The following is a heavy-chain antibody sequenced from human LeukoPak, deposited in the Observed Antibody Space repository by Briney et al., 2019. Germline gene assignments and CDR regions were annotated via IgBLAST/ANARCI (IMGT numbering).Heavy chain of an antibody. J-gene: IGHJ4*02. Sequence: GESLKISCKGSGYSFTTYWIGWVRQIPGKGLEWMGIIYPGDSDIRYSPSFQGQVTISADKSISTAYLQWSSLKASDTAMYYCARHDQAVAIDYWGQGTLVTVSS. CDR2: IYPGDSDI. CDR3: ARHDQAVAIDY. D-gene: IGHD6-19*01. CDR1: GYSFTTYW. V-gene: IGHV5-51*01.